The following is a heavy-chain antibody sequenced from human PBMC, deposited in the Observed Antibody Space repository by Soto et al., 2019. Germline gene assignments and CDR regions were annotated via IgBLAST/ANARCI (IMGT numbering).Heavy chain of an antibody. J-gene: IGHJ6*02. V-gene: IGHV4-31*03. CDR1: GRSLGSVGYY. Sequence: LSLTCTVSGRSLGSVGYYCSWIRQHPGKGLEWIGYIYYSGSTYYNPSLKSRVTISVDTSKNQFSLKLSSATAADTAVYYCASEGFSEAGRDYYYYGMDVWGQGTTVTVSS. D-gene: IGHD6-13*01. CDR2: IYYSGST. CDR3: ASEGFSEAGRDYYYYGMDV.